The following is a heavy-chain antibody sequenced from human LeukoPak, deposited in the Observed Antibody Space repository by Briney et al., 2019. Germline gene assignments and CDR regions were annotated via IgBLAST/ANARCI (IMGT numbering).Heavy chain of an antibody. D-gene: IGHD3-3*01. CDR1: GGSFSGYY. Sequence: SETLSLTCAVYGGSFSGYYWSWIRQPPGKGLEWIGEINHSGSTNYNPSLKSRVTISVDTSKNQFSLKLNSVTAADTAVYYCARDRFRAFDIWGQGTMVTVSS. J-gene: IGHJ3*02. V-gene: IGHV4-34*01. CDR2: INHSGST. CDR3: ARDRFRAFDI.